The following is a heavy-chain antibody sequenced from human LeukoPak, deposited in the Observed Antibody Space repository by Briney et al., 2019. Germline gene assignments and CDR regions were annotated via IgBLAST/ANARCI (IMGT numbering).Heavy chain of an antibody. Sequence: ASVKVSCEASGYTFTGYYMHWVRQAPGQGLEWMGRINPNSGGTNYAQKFQGRVTMTRDTSISTAYMELSRLRSDDTAVYYCARVGGEQYYYDSSGYYPWGQGTLVTVSS. CDR2: INPNSGGT. D-gene: IGHD3-22*01. V-gene: IGHV1-2*06. CDR1: GYTFTGYY. J-gene: IGHJ5*02. CDR3: ARVGGEQYYYDSSGYYP.